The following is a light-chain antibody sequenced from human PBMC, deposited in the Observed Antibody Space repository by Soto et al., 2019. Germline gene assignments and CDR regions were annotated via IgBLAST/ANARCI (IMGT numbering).Light chain of an antibody. Sequence: EIVLTQSPGTLSLSPGEGATVSCRVSQSINSKSLVWYQRKFGQAPRLLIYNTSTRATGIPDRFSGSGSRTDFTLSISGLEPEDFAVYYCQHYGGSFIFGPGTKVDFK. CDR1: QSINSKS. J-gene: IGKJ3*01. CDR3: QHYGGSFI. CDR2: NTS. V-gene: IGKV3-20*01.